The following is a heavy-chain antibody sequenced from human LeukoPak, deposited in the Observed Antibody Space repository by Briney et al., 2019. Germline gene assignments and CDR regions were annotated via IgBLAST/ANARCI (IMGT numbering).Heavy chain of an antibody. V-gene: IGHV3-21*01. J-gene: IGHJ4*02. CDR3: AREMATTRGYYFDY. CDR2: ISSSSSYI. D-gene: IGHD5-24*01. Sequence: GGSLRLSCAASGFTFSSYSMNWVRQAPGKGLEWVSSISSSSSYIYYADSVKGRFTISRDNAKNSLYLQMNSLRAEDTAVYYCAREMATTRGYYFDYWGQGTLVTVSS. CDR1: GFTFSSYS.